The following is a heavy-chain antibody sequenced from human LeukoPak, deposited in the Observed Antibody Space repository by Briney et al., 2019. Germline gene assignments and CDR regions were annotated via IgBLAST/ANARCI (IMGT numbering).Heavy chain of an antibody. V-gene: IGHV3-11*06. J-gene: IGHJ6*02. CDR2: ISSRSSYT. D-gene: IGHD6-13*01. CDR1: GFTFSDYY. CDR3: ARVLSSSWGAYYYYGMDV. Sequence: AGGSLRLSCAASGFTFSDYYMSWIRQAPGKGLEWVSYISSRSSYTKYADSVEGRLTISRDNAKNSPYLQMNSLRAEDTAVYYCARVLSSSWGAYYYYGMDVWGQGTTVTVSS.